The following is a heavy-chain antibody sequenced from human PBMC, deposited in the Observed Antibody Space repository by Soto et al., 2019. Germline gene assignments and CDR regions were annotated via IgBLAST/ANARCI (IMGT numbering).Heavy chain of an antibody. Sequence: SETLSLTCTVSGGSISSGDYYWSWIRQPPGKGLEWIGYIYYSGSTYYNPSLKSRVTTSVDTSKNQFSLKLSSVTAADTAVYYCASYDILTGRIDYWGQGTLVTVSS. CDR2: IYYSGST. CDR1: GGSISSGDYY. CDR3: ASYDILTGRIDY. D-gene: IGHD3-9*01. J-gene: IGHJ4*02. V-gene: IGHV4-30-4*01.